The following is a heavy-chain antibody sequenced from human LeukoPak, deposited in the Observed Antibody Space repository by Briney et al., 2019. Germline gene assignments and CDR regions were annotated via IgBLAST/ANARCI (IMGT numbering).Heavy chain of an antibody. CDR3: GRGDGSGRPFDY. J-gene: IGHJ4*02. CDR1: GFTFSSYA. D-gene: IGHD3-10*01. CDR2: ISYDGSNK. V-gene: IGHV3-30*04. Sequence: GGSLRLSCAASGFTFSSYAMHWVRQAPGKGLEWVAVISYDGSNKYYADSVKGRFTISRDNSKNTLYLQMNSLRAEDTAVYYCGRGDGSGRPFDYWGQGTLVTVSS.